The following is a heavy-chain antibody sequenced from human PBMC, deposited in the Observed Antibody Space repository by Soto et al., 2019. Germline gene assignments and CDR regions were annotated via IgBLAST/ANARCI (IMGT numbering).Heavy chain of an antibody. CDR1: GGTFSSYA. CDR2: IIPIFGTA. V-gene: IGHV1-69*13. J-gene: IGHJ6*02. D-gene: IGHD4-17*01. CDR3: ARAXRDPGDPGYYYYYGMDV. Sequence: SVKVSCKASGGTFSSYAISWVRQAPGQGLEWMGGIIPIFGTANYAQKFQGRVTITADESTSTAYMELSSLRSEDTAVYYCARAXRDPGDPGYYYYYGMDVWGQGTTVTVSS.